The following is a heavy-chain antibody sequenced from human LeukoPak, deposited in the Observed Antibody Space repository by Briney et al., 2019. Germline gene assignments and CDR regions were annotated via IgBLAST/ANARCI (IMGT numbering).Heavy chain of an antibody. CDR1: GDSINNYY. CDR2: IYYSGST. Sequence: SETLSLTCTVSGDSINNYYWSWIRQPPGKGLEWIGYIYYSGSTTYNPSLKSRVTISVDTSKNQFSLRLTSVTAADTAMYYCARDRGLAAFDIWGQGTLVTVSS. D-gene: IGHD2-21*01. V-gene: IGHV4-59*01. J-gene: IGHJ3*02. CDR3: ARDRGLAAFDI.